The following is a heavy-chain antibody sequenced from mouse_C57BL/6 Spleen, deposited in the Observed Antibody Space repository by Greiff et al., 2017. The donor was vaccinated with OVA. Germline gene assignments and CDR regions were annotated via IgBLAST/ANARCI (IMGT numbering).Heavy chain of an antibody. J-gene: IGHJ4*01. D-gene: IGHD2-5*01. CDR1: GYTFTSYW. CDR3: ARTLSRGDYSNHYYAMDY. CDR2: INPSSGYT. V-gene: IGHV1-7*01. Sequence: VKLMESGAELAKPGASVKLSCKASGYTFTSYWMHWVKQRPGQGLEWIGYINPSSGYTKYNQKFKDKATLTADKSSSTAYMQLSSLTYEDSAVYYCARTLSRGDYSNHYYAMDYWGQGTSVTVSS.